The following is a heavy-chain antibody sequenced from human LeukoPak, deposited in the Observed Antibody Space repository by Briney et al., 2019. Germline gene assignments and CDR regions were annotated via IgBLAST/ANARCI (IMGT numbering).Heavy chain of an antibody. CDR3: ARDYLSSGWYGNWFDP. Sequence: GGSLRLSCAASGFTFSSYSMNWVRQAPGKGLEWVSSISSSSSYIYYADSVKGRFTISRDNAKNSLYLQMNSLRAEDTALYHCARDYLSSGWYGNWFDPWGQGTLVTVSS. V-gene: IGHV3-21*04. CDR2: ISSSSSYI. D-gene: IGHD6-19*01. J-gene: IGHJ5*02. CDR1: GFTFSSYS.